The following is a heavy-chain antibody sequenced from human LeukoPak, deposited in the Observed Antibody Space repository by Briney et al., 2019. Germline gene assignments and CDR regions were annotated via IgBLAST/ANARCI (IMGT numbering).Heavy chain of an antibody. CDR3: ARVGGRFLEWLLLDAFDI. V-gene: IGHV3-48*01. CDR2: ISSSSSTI. J-gene: IGHJ3*02. Sequence: GGSLRLSCAASGFTFSSYSMNWVRQAPGKGLEWVSYISSSSSTIYYADSVKGRFTISRDNAKNSLYLQMNSLRAEDTAVYYCARVGGRFLEWLLLDAFDIWGQGTMVTVSS. CDR1: GFTFSSYS. D-gene: IGHD3-3*01.